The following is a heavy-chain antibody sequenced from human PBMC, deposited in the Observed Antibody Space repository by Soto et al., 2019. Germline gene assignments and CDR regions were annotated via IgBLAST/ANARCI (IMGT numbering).Heavy chain of an antibody. Sequence: QVTLKKSGPVLVKPTETISLTCSVSGFSLSNTRLGVSWIRQPPGKALELLAHIFSNAEKSYNTSLESRLTISRDPSKIQVVLTMTNMDLVDTGTYYCGLIWIVEGYLQHWGQGTLVTVSS. V-gene: IGHV2-26*01. CDR1: GFSLSNTRLG. J-gene: IGHJ1*01. D-gene: IGHD3-3*01. CDR2: IFSNAEK. CDR3: GLIWIVEGYLQH.